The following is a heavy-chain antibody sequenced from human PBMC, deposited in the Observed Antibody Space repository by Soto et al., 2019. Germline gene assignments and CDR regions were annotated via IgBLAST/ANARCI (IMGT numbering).Heavy chain of an antibody. CDR1: GYNFANYW. J-gene: IGHJ3*02. Sequence: GESLKISCKGSGYNFANYWIGWVRQMPGKGLERMGMIFPGDSDTKNSPSLQGQITMSVDKSDSSAYLQWRSLRASDTAMYYCVAGETPGPYGLDIRGQGTMVNVSS. CDR3: VAGETPGPYGLDI. CDR2: IFPGDSDT. V-gene: IGHV5-51*01. D-gene: IGHD3-10*01.